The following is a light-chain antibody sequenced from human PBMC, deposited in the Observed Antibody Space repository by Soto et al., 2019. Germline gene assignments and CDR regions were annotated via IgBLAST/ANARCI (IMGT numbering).Light chain of an antibody. J-gene: IGKJ1*01. V-gene: IGKV1-39*01. Sequence: AKHGISNYLDWYQQKPGKAPSLLIYDVSSLESGVPARFSGSGSGTDFTLTISSLQPEDFATYSCQQCDSTPRTFGQGTKVDNK. CDR2: DVS. CDR3: QQCDSTPRT. CDR1: HGISNY.